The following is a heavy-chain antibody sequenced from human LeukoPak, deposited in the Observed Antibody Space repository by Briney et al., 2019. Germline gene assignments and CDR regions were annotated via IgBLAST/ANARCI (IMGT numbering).Heavy chain of an antibody. J-gene: IGHJ4*02. Sequence: PSETLSLTCTVSGDSISSSSYYWGWIRQPPGKGLEWIGTIYYSGSTYYNSSLKSRVTMSVDTSKNQFSLNLSSVTAADTAVCYCARHSNGGCTSTRCHIDYWGQGTLVTVSS. CDR3: ARHSNGGCTSTRCHIDY. CDR1: GDSISSSSYY. V-gene: IGHV4-39*01. D-gene: IGHD2-2*01. CDR2: IYYSGST.